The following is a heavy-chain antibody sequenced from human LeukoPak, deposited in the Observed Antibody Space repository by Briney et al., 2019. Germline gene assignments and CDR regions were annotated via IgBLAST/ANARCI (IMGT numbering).Heavy chain of an antibody. J-gene: IGHJ5*02. Sequence: SETLSLTCAVSGYSISSGYYWGWIRQPPGKGLEWIGSIYHSGSTCYNPSLKSRVTISVDTSKNQFSLKLSSVTAADTAVYYCARDVRMRCSSTSCNDPGWFDPWGQGTLVTVSS. CDR3: ARDVRMRCSSTSCNDPGWFDP. CDR1: GYSISSGYY. V-gene: IGHV4-38-2*02. D-gene: IGHD2-2*01. CDR2: IYHSGST.